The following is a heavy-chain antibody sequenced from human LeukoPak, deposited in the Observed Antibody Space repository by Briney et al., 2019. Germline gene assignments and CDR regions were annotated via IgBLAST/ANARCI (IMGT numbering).Heavy chain of an antibody. CDR1: GYTFTGDY. Sequence: ASVKVSCKASGYTFTGDYIHWIRQTAQQGLEWMGRINPSSGVTYVVQKFQDRVTMTRDKPNSTAFMEMSGLRSDDTAVYYCARRGFDYWGQGTLVTVSS. V-gene: IGHV1-2*06. J-gene: IGHJ4*02. CDR3: ARRGFDY. CDR2: INPSSGVT.